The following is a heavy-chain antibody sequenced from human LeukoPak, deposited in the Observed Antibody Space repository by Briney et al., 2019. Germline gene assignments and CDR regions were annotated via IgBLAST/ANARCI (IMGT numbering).Heavy chain of an antibody. CDR3: ARGERHIPIYY. Sequence: SVTVSCKASGGSFSNYAISWVRQAPGQGLEWMGGIIPLFGSPTYAQKFQGRVTITTDESTTTAYMELSSLRSDDTAVFYCARGERHIPIYYWGQGTLVTVSS. D-gene: IGHD2-21*01. J-gene: IGHJ4*02. CDR2: IIPLFGSP. V-gene: IGHV1-69*05. CDR1: GGSFSNYA.